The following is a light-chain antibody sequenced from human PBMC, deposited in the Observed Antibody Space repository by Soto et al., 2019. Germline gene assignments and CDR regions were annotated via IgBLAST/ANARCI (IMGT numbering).Light chain of an antibody. CDR2: DAS. CDR3: QQRSNWPPLT. CDR1: QSVSSY. J-gene: IGKJ4*01. V-gene: IGKV3-11*01. Sequence: EIVLTQSPATLSLSPGERATLSCRASQSVSSYLAWYQQKPGQAPRLLIYDASNRATGIPARFSGSGSGTEFTLTISSLEPEYFAVYYCQQRSNWPPLTFVGGTKVEIK.